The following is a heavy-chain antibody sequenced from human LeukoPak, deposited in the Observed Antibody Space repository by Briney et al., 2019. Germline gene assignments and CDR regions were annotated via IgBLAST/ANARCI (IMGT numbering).Heavy chain of an antibody. CDR1: GYTLTGYY. CDR2: INPNSGGT. J-gene: IGHJ4*02. CDR3: ARDRYSGSYFFDY. V-gene: IGHV1-2*04. D-gene: IGHD1-26*01. Sequence: ASVKVSCKASGYTLTGYYMHWVRQAPGQGLEWRGWINPNSGGTNYAQKFQGWVTMTRDTSISTAYMELSRLRSDDTAVYYCARDRYSGSYFFDYWGQGTLVTVSS.